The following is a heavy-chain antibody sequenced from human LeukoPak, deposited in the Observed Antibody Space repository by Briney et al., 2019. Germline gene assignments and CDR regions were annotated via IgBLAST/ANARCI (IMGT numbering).Heavy chain of an antibody. CDR2: IDFDGTDT. CDR3: VRHRDSTVDFYY. V-gene: IGHV3-74*01. Sequence: GGSLRLSCAASGLSLSICWIHWARQAPGKGLVWVSRIDFDGTDTVYADSVKGRFTISRKNAKNTLHLRMNNLRAENKDVYYYVRHRDSTVDFYYWGQGTLVTVSS. CDR1: GLSLSICW. J-gene: IGHJ4*02. D-gene: IGHD1-14*01.